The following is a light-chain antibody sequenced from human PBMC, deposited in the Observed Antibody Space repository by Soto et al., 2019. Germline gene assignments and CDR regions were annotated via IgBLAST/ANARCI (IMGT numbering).Light chain of an antibody. V-gene: IGLV2-14*01. Sequence: QSVLTQPASVSWSPGQSITISCTGTSRDVGGSNYVSWYQHHPHRAPKLLIYEVSYRPSGVSSRFSGSKSGNTASLTISGLQAEDEADYYCSSYTSSNTLEVFGVGTKVTVL. J-gene: IGLJ1*01. CDR3: SSYTSSNTLEV. CDR1: SRDVGGSNY. CDR2: EVS.